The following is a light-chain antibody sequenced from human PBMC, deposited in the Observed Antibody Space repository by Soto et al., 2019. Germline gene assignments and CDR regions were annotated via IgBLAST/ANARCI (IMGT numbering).Light chain of an antibody. CDR3: QQYDFSLRT. CDR2: GAS. Sequence: TQSPATLSVSPGEGITLSCRASQTIKNLLAWYQQRPGQSPRLLIYGASSRASGIPDRFSGSGSGTDFTLTISRLEPEDFAVYYCQQYDFSLRTFGQASKVEI. CDR1: QTIKNL. J-gene: IGKJ1*01. V-gene: IGKV3-20*01.